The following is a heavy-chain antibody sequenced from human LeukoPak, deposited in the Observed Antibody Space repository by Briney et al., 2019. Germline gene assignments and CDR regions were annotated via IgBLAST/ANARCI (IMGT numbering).Heavy chain of an antibody. J-gene: IGHJ4*02. V-gene: IGHV4-4*07. CDR1: GVSISPYY. CDR2: IYYTGTT. Sequence: PSETLSLTCTVSGVSISPYYWSWIRQPAGKGLEWIGGIYYTGTTDYNPPLKSRVSMSLDTSTKQFSLKLSSVTAADTAVYYCARGLTAAVDRALDYWGQGTLVTVSS. CDR3: ARGLTAAVDRALDY. D-gene: IGHD6-13*01.